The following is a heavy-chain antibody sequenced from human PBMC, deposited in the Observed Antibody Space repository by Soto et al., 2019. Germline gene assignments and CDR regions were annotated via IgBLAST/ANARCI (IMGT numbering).Heavy chain of an antibody. J-gene: IGHJ4*02. Sequence: QVQLVESGGGVVQPGRSLRLSCAASGFTFSSYAMHWVRQAPGKGLEWVAVISYDGSNKYYADSVKGRFTISRDNSKNTLYLQMNSLRAEDTAVYYCARDLSPLISLVDDWGQGTLVTVSS. CDR2: ISYDGSNK. CDR3: ARDLSPLISLVDD. CDR1: GFTFSSYA. V-gene: IGHV3-30-3*01. D-gene: IGHD3-16*02.